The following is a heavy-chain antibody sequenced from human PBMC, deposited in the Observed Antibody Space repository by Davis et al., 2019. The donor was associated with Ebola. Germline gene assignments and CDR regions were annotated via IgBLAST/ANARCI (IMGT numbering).Heavy chain of an antibody. J-gene: IGHJ6*02. CDR2: ISYDGSNK. V-gene: IGHV3-30*18. Sequence: PGGSLRLSCAASGFTFSSYGMHWVRQAPGKGLEWVAVISYDGSNKYYADSVKGRFTISRDNSKNTLYLQMNSLRAEDTAVYYCAKDRVVPAAIDSYYYGMDVWGQGTTVTVSS. CDR3: AKDRVVPAAIDSYYYGMDV. CDR1: GFTFSSYG. D-gene: IGHD2-2*01.